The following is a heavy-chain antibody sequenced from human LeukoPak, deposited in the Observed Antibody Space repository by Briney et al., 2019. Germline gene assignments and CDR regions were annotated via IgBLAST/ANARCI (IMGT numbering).Heavy chain of an antibody. D-gene: IGHD5-18*01. Sequence: GGSLRLSCAASGFTFDDYAMHWVRQGPGKGLEWVSGISWNSGSIGYADSVKGRFTISRDNAKTSLYLQMNSLRAEDTAVYYCARDLSGVTGYTYGRGIDYWGQGTLVTVSS. CDR3: ARDLSGVTGYTYGRGIDY. V-gene: IGHV3-9*01. J-gene: IGHJ4*02. CDR1: GFTFDDYA. CDR2: ISWNSGSI.